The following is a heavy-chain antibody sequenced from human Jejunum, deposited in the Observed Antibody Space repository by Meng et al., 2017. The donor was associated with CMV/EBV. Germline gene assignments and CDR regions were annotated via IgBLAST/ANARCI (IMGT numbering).Heavy chain of an antibody. CDR2: IRSKAFGGTT. J-gene: IGHJ4*02. D-gene: IGHD6-6*01. V-gene: IGHV3-49*04. CDR3: TRASSGIH. CDR1: GFTFGDFA. Sequence: FTASGFTFGDFAMNWVRQAPGKGLEWVGFIRSKAFGGTTEFAASVKGRFTISRDDSKSIAYLEMNSLKSEDTAVYYCTRASSGIHWGRGTLVTVSS.